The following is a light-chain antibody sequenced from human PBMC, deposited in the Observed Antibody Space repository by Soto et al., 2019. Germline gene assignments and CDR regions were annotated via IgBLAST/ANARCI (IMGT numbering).Light chain of an antibody. CDR2: EDN. J-gene: IGLJ3*02. Sequence: QSVLTQPPSVSGSPGQSITISYTGTSSDVGSYNLVSWYQQHPGKAPKLMIYEDNKRPSGVSNRFSGSKSGNTASLTISGLQAEDEADYYCSSYASSSTRVFGGGTKVTVL. CDR3: SSYASSSTRV. V-gene: IGLV2-23*01. CDR1: SSDVGSYNL.